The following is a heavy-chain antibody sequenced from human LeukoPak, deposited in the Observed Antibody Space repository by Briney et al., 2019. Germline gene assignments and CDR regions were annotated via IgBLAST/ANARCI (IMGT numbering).Heavy chain of an antibody. CDR2: MNPNSGNT. D-gene: IGHD3-22*01. J-gene: IGHJ3*02. Sequence: ASVKVSCKASGYTFTSNEINWVRQATGQGLEWMGWMNPNSGNTGYAKKFQGRVTITRNTSISTAYMELSSLRSEDTAVYYCARVWRVGERAKDSSGYLDIWGQGTMVTVSS. CDR3: ARVWRVGERAKDSSGYLDI. V-gene: IGHV1-8*03. CDR1: GYTFTSNE.